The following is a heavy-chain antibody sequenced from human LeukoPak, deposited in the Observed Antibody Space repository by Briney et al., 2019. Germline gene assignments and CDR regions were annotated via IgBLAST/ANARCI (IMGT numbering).Heavy chain of an antibody. D-gene: IGHD3-10*01. CDR3: ASDPLWFGELYVDY. J-gene: IGHJ4*02. CDR2: ISSSSSTI. V-gene: IGHV3-48*02. CDR1: GFTFSSYS. Sequence: GGSLRLSYAASGFTFSSYSMNWVRQAPGKGLEWVSYISSSSSTIYYADSVKGRFTISRDNAKNSLYLQMNSLRDEDTAVYYCASDPLWFGELYVDYWGQGTLVTVSS.